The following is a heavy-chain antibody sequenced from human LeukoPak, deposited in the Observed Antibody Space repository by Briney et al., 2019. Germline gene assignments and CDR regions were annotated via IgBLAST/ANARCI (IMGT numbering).Heavy chain of an antibody. V-gene: IGHV4-59*01. Sequence: PSETLSLTCTVSGGSISSYYWSWIRQPPGKGLEWIGYIYYSGSTNYNPSLKSRVTISVDASKNQISLKLSSVTAADTAVYFCAGITYYDFWSGNRYFQHWGQSTLVTVSS. CDR2: IYYSGST. J-gene: IGHJ1*01. CDR3: AGITYYDFWSGNRYFQH. CDR1: GGSISSYY. D-gene: IGHD3-3*01.